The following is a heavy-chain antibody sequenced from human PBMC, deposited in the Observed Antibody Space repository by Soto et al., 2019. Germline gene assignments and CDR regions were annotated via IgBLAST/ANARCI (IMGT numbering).Heavy chain of an antibody. CDR1: GFTFSSYG. D-gene: IGHD4-17*01. V-gene: IGHV3-33*01. Sequence: GGSLRLSCAASGFTFSSYGMHWVRQAPGKGLEWVAVIWYDGSNKYYADSVKGRFTISRDNSKNTLYLQMNSLRAEDTAVYYCARDGVLSVTTPGWFDPWGQGTLVTVSS. CDR2: IWYDGSNK. CDR3: ARDGVLSVTTPGWFDP. J-gene: IGHJ5*02.